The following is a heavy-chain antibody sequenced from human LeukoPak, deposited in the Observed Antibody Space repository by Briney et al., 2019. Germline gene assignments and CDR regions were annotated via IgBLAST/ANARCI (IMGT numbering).Heavy chain of an antibody. D-gene: IGHD5-12*01. CDR2: ISSSSSYI. CDR1: GFTFSSYS. J-gene: IGHJ4*02. Sequence: GGSLRLSCAASGFTFSSYSMNWVRQAPGKGLEWVSSISSSSSYIYYADSVKGRFTISRDNAKNSLYLQMNSLRAEDTAVYYCAKDRSPIVATIDYWGQGILVTVSS. CDR3: AKDRSPIVATIDY. V-gene: IGHV3-21*04.